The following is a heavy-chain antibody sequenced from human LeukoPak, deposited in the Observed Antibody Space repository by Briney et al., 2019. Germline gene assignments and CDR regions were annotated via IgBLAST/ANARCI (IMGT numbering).Heavy chain of an antibody. CDR3: ARGQHYYDSSGYAQ. D-gene: IGHD3-22*01. CDR1: GYTFTSYD. Sequence: GASVKGSCKASGYTFTSYDINWGRQATGQGLEWMGWMNPNSGNTGYAQKFQGRVPMTRNTSISTASMELSSLRSEDTAVYYCARGQHYYDSSGYAQWGQGTLVTVSS. V-gene: IGHV1-8*01. CDR2: MNPNSGNT. J-gene: IGHJ4*02.